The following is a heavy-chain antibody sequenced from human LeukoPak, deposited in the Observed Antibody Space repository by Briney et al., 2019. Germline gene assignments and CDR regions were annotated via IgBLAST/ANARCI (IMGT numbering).Heavy chain of an antibody. CDR1: GGSISSGGYS. J-gene: IGHJ4*02. Sequence: PSETLSLTCAVSGGSISSGGYSWSWIRQPPGKGLEWIGYIYHSGSTYYNPSLKSRVTISVDRSKNQFSLKLSSVTAADTAVYYCARQGGYYGSGTPYYFDYWGQGTLVTVSS. V-gene: IGHV4-30-2*01. CDR2: IYHSGST. CDR3: ARQGGYYGSGTPYYFDY. D-gene: IGHD3-10*01.